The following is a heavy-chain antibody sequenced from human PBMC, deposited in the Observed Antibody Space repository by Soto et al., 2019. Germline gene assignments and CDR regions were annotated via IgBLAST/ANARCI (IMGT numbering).Heavy chain of an antibody. CDR3: AREVGYGDFSAALLD. J-gene: IGHJ4*02. D-gene: IGHD4-17*01. Sequence: VQLMQSGAEVKQPGASVKVSCKASGGTFSSHSINWVRQAPGQGLEWMGGIITLFGTANYAQNFQGRVTTTADQSTSTADMELNSLRSDDTAVYYCAREVGYGDFSAALLDWGQGTLVTVSS. CDR1: GGTFSSHS. V-gene: IGHV1-69*01. CDR2: IITLFGTA.